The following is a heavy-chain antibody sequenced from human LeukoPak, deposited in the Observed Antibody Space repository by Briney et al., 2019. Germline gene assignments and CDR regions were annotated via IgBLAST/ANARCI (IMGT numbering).Heavy chain of an antibody. CDR2: IYYSGST. Sequence: SETLSLTCTVSGGFISSGDYYWSWIRQPPGKGLEWIGYIYYSGSTYYNPSPKSRVTISVDTSKNQFSLKLSSVTAADTAVYYCARDRRSSGWSEFDYWGQGTLVTVSS. V-gene: IGHV4-30-4*01. J-gene: IGHJ4*02. CDR1: GGFISSGDYY. CDR3: ARDRRSSGWSEFDY. D-gene: IGHD6-19*01.